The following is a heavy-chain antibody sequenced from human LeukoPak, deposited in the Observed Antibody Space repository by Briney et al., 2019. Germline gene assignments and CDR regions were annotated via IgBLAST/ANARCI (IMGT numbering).Heavy chain of an antibody. D-gene: IGHD6-19*01. V-gene: IGHV4-39*01. CDR2: IYYSGST. CDR3: ARQFFSGWYYFDY. J-gene: IGHJ4*02. CDR1: GGSISSSSYY. Sequence: SETLSLTCTVSGGSISSSSYYWGWIRQPPGKGLEWIGSIYYSGSTYYNPSLKSRVTISVDTSKNQFSLKLSSVTAADTAVYYCARQFFSGWYYFDYWGQGTLVTVSS.